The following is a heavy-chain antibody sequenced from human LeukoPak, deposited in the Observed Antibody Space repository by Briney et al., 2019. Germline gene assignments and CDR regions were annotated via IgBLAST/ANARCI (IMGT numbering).Heavy chain of an antibody. V-gene: IGHV3-7*01. D-gene: IGHD6-6*01. Sequence: GGSLRLSCVASGFTFSSHWMSWVRQAPGKGLEWVANIKKDGSEKKYADSVKGRFTISRDNAENSLYLQMNSLRAEDTAVYYCARLEVQYSSSSSYDSWGQGTLVTVSS. CDR1: GFTFSSHW. J-gene: IGHJ4*02. CDR2: IKKDGSEK. CDR3: ARLEVQYSSSSSYDS.